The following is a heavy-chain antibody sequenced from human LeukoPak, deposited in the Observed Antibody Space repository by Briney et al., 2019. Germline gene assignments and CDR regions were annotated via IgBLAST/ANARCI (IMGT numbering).Heavy chain of an antibody. CDR2: IYQSGSS. V-gene: IGHV4-38-2*02. J-gene: IGHJ3*02. D-gene: IGHD4-17*01. CDR1: GYSISNGYY. Sequence: PSETLSLTCIVSGYSISNGYYWGWIRQPPGKGLEWIGSIYQSGSSYYNPSLKSRVTISVDTSKDQFSLKLSSVTAADTAVYYCARVVSVTSNAFDIWGQGTMVTVSS. CDR3: ARVVSVTSNAFDI.